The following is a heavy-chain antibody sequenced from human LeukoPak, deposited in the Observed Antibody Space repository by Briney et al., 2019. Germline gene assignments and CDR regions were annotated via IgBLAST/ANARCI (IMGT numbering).Heavy chain of an antibody. CDR1: GFIFDDYA. J-gene: IGHJ4*02. CDR2: ISWNSGSI. V-gene: IGHV3-9*01. CDR3: AKGPDSSGYYAPFDY. Sequence: GRSLRLSCAASGFIFDDYAMHWVRQAPGKGLEWVSGISWNSGSIGYADSVKGRFTISRDNAKNSLYLQMNSLRAEDTALYYCAKGPDSSGYYAPFDYWGQGTLVTVSS. D-gene: IGHD3-22*01.